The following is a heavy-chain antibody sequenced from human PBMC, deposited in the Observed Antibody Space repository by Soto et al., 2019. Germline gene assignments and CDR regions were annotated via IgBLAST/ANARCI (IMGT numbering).Heavy chain of an antibody. CDR3: ARGGDCSSTSCKRLGLRQNYYMDV. CDR1: GGSISSYY. Sequence: PSETLSLTCTVSGGSISSYYWSWIRQPPGKGLEWIGYIYYSGSTNYNPSLKSRVTISVDTSKNQFSLKLSSVTAADTAVYYCARGGDCSSTSCKRLGLRQNYYMDVWGKGTTVTVSS. J-gene: IGHJ6*03. D-gene: IGHD2-2*01. CDR2: IYYSGST. V-gene: IGHV4-59*01.